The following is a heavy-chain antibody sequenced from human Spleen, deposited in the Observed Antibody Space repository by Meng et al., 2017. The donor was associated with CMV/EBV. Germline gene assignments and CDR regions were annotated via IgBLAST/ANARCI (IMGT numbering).Heavy chain of an antibody. J-gene: IGHJ6*02. CDR2: ISGSGGST. D-gene: IGHD5-18*01. CDR1: GFTFNTFA. Sequence: GGSLRLSCAASGFTFNTFAMTWVRQAPGKGLEWVSTISGSGGSTYYADSVKGRFTISRDNAKNSLYLQMNSLRAEDTAVYYCARELDTAMVTPDRYYYYYGMDVWGQGTTVTVSS. V-gene: IGHV3-23*01. CDR3: ARELDTAMVTPDRYYYYYGMDV.